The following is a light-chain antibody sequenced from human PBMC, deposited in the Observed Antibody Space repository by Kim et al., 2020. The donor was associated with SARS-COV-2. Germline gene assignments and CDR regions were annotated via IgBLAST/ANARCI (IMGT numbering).Light chain of an antibody. J-gene: IGKJ3*01. CDR1: QGISNS. CDR2: DAS. V-gene: IGKV1-33*01. CDR3: QQYHNLPV. Sequence: DIQMTQSPSFLSASVGDRVTITCQASQGISNSLHWYQQKPGKAPKLLIYDASHLETGVPSRFSGSGYATYFTFTISSLQPEDTATYYCQQYHNLPVFGPGTKVDIK.